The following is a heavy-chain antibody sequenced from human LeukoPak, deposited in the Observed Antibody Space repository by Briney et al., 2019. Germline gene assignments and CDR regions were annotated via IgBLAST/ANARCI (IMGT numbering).Heavy chain of an antibody. J-gene: IGHJ4*02. Sequence: GGSLRLSCAASGFTFSSYSMNWVRQAPGKGLEWVSSISSSSSYIYYADSVKGRFTISRDNAKNSLYLQMNSLRAEDTAVYYCARDGTAVGINYDYWGQGTLVTVSS. V-gene: IGHV3-21*04. CDR3: ARDGTAVGINYDY. CDR2: ISSSSSYI. CDR1: GFTFSSYS. D-gene: IGHD6-13*01.